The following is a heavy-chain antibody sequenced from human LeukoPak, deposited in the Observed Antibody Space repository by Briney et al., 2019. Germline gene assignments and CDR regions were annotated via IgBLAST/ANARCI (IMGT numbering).Heavy chain of an antibody. D-gene: IGHD6-19*01. J-gene: IGHJ4*02. CDR1: GFTFSSYA. CDR2: ISGSGGST. CDR3: AKDTPRGGGWYGGGFDY. V-gene: IGHV3-23*01. Sequence: GGSLRLSCAASGFTFSSYAMSWVRQAPGKGLEWVSAISGSGGSTYYADSVKGRFTISRDNSKNTLYLQMNSLRAEDTAVYYCAKDTPRGGGWYGGGFDYWGQGTLVTVSS.